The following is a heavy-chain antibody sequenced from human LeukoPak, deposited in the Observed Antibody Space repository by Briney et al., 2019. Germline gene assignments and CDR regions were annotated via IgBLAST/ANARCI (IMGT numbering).Heavy chain of an antibody. CDR2: INPNSGGT. J-gene: IGHJ4*02. V-gene: IGHV1-2*02. D-gene: IGHD1-7*01. CDR3: AREKDLVTGTTEFDY. CDR1: GYTFTGYY. Sequence: ASVKVSCKASGYTFTGYYMHWVRQAPGQGLEWMGWINPNSGGTNYAQKFQGRVTMNRDTSISTAYMEVSRLRSDDTAVYYCAREKDLVTGTTEFDYWGQGTLVTVSS.